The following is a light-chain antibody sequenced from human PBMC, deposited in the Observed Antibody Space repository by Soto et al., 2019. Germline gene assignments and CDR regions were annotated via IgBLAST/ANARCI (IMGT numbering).Light chain of an antibody. CDR2: EGS. V-gene: IGLV2-23*01. Sequence: QSALTQPASVSGSPGQSITISCTGTSSDVGSYNLVSWCQQHPGKAPKLMIYEGSKRPSGVSNRFSGSKSGNTASLTISGLQDEDEADYYCCYYAGTHILGVAGGTKLTVL. J-gene: IGLJ2*01. CDR3: CYYAGTHILG. CDR1: SSDVGSYNL.